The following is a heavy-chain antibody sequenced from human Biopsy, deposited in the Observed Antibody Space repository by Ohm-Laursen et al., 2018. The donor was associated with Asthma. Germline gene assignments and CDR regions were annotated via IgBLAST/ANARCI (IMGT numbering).Heavy chain of an antibody. CDR2: ISYDGNHK. CDR3: AKRRGYSGHDNDF. D-gene: IGHD5-12*01. V-gene: IGHV3-30*18. J-gene: IGHJ4*01. CDR1: GFMFRSFG. Sequence: SLRLSCTASGFMFRSFGMHWVRQAPGKGLEWVAVISYDGNHKFYEDSVKGRFTISRDNSKNTLYLQMNSLRTEDTAVYYCAKRRGYSGHDNDFWGRGTLVTVSS.